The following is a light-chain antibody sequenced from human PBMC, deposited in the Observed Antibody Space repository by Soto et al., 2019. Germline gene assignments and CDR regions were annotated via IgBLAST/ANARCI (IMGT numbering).Light chain of an antibody. J-gene: IGKJ1*01. V-gene: IGKV3-20*01. Sequence: IVLTQSPGTLSLSPGERATLSCRASQTGNNNYLAWYQHKSGQAPRRLLYGVYTRASGIPDRFSGSGSGTEFTLTNTRLEPEDSAVYFCQHYGYSQRTFGQGTKVEIK. CDR3: QHYGYSQRT. CDR1: QTGNNNY. CDR2: GVY.